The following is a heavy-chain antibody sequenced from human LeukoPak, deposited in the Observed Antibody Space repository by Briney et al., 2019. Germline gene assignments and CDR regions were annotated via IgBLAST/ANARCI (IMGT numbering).Heavy chain of an antibody. J-gene: IGHJ4*02. CDR2: ISGSGGST. CDR3: AKSRGRDGYNW. CDR1: GFTFSSYA. D-gene: IGHD5-24*01. V-gene: IGHV3-23*01. Sequence: GGSLRLSCAASGFTFSSYAMSWVRQAPGKGLGWVSAISGSGGSTYYADSVKGRFTISRDNSKNTLYLQMNSLRAEDTAVYYCAKSRGRDGYNWWGQGTLATVSS.